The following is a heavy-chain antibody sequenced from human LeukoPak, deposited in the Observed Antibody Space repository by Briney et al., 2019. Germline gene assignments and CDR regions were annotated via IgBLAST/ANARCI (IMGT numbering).Heavy chain of an antibody. CDR2: INSDGSST. CDR1: GFTFSSYW. V-gene: IGHV3-74*01. J-gene: IGHJ6*02. Sequence: GGSLRLSCAASGFTFSSYWTHWVGQAPGKGLVWVSRINSDGSSTSYADSVKGRFTISRDNAKNTLYLQMNSLRAEDTAVYYCARVEKPTDHYYYYGMDVWGQGTTVTVSS. CDR3: ARVEKPTDHYYYYGMDV.